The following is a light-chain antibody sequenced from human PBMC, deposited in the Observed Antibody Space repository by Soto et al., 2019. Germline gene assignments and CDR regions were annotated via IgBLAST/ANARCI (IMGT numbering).Light chain of an antibody. J-gene: IGLJ1*01. CDR2: SND. V-gene: IGLV1-47*02. Sequence: QSVLTQPPSASGTPGQTVTISCSGSSFNIGFNYVYWYQQLPGMASKLLIHSNDERPSGVPDRFSGSKSGTSASLAISGLRSEDEAEYYCAAWDDSLSGGVFGTGTKLTVL. CDR1: SFNIGFNY. CDR3: AAWDDSLSGGV.